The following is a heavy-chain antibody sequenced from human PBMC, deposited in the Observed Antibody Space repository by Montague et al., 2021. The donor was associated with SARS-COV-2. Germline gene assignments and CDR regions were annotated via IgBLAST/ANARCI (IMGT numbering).Heavy chain of an antibody. J-gene: IGHJ4*02. V-gene: IGHV4-4*07. CDR1: GGSISGYY. D-gene: IGHD1-20*01. CDR3: VRDQGRSNWNYPDY. Sequence: SETLSLTCTVSGGSISGYYWSWFRQPAGKGLEWIGRIYNSGSTXXXPSXXXRVTMSVDTSKNQFSLKLSSVTAADTAVYYCVRDQGRSNWNYPDYWGQGTLVTVSS. CDR2: IYNSGST.